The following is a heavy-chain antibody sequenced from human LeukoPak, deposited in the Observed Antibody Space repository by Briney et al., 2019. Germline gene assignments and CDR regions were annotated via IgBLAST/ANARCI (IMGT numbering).Heavy chain of an antibody. Sequence: SVKVSCKASGGTFSSYAISWVRQAPGQGLEWMGGIIPIFGTANYAQKFQGRVTITTDESTSTAYMELSSLRSEDTAVYYCARDPKDCSSTSCYTGNAFDIWGQGTMVTVSS. V-gene: IGHV1-69*05. J-gene: IGHJ3*02. CDR3: ARDPKDCSSTSCYTGNAFDI. CDR1: GGTFSSYA. D-gene: IGHD2-2*02. CDR2: IIPIFGTA.